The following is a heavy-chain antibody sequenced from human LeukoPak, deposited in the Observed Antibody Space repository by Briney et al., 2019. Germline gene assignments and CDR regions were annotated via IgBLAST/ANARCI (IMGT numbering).Heavy chain of an antibody. J-gene: IGHJ6*02. CDR1: GYTFTNYA. CDR3: AREVLDYGDSVGFGMDV. V-gene: IGHV1-3*04. Sequence: GASVKVSCRPSGYTFTNYAMHWVRQAPGHRLEWMGWINTGNGHAEYLRKFQGRVTITRDTSAGTAYIQLRSLRSEDTAVYYCAREVLDYGDSVGFGMDVWGQGTTVTVSS. D-gene: IGHD4-17*01. CDR2: INTGNGHA.